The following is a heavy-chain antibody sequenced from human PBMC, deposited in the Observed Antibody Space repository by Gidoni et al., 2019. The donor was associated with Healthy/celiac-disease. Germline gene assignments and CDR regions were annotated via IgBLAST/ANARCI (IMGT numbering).Heavy chain of an antibody. CDR3: ARRHCSGGSCYSEPKVYYYYYGMDV. D-gene: IGHD2-15*01. V-gene: IGHV1-69*06. CDR1: GGTFSRSA. J-gene: IGHJ6*02. CDR2: IIPIFGTA. Sequence: QVQLVQTGAEVKKPGSSVKVSCKASGGTFSRSAISWVRQAPGQGLGWMGGIIPIFGTANYAQKFQGRVTITADKSTSTAYMELSSLRSEDTAVYYCARRHCSGGSCYSEPKVYYYYYGMDVWGQGTTVTVSS.